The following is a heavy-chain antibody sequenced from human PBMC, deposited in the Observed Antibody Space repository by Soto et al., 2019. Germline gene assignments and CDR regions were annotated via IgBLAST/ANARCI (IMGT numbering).Heavy chain of an antibody. CDR2: ISGSGDNT. D-gene: IGHD3-22*01. Sequence: PGGSLRLSCAASGITFSSYAMSWVRQAPGKGLEWVSTISGSGDNTYYADSVKGRFTISRDNSKNTLYLQMNSLRAEDTAVYYCAKDTYYHDSSGYYVFDYWGQGTLVTVSS. V-gene: IGHV3-23*01. CDR3: AKDTYYHDSSGYYVFDY. CDR1: GITFSSYA. J-gene: IGHJ4*02.